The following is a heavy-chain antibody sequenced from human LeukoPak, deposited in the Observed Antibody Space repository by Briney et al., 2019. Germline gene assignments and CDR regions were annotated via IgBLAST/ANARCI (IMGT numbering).Heavy chain of an antibody. J-gene: IGHJ4*02. V-gene: IGHV3-53*01. CDR3: ARAIPGDFWSGPYFDY. CDR2: IYSGGST. D-gene: IGHD3-3*01. Sequence: GGSLRLSCAASGFTVSSNYMSWVRQAPGKGLEWVSVIYSGGSTYYADSVKGRFTISRDNAKNSLYLQMDSLRADDTAVYYCARAIPGDFWSGPYFDYWGQGTLVTVSS. CDR1: GFTVSSNY.